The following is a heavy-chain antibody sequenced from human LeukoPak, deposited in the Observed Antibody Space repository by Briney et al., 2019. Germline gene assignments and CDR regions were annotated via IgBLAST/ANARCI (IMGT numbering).Heavy chain of an antibody. D-gene: IGHD6-13*01. Sequence: PGGSLRLSCVASGFTFSSYSMNWVRLAPGKGLEWVSYISSSSSTIYYADSVKGRFTISRDNAKNSLYLQMNSLRDEDTAVYYCARNQWGSSWAFDYWGQGTLVTVSS. CDR2: ISSSSSTI. J-gene: IGHJ4*02. V-gene: IGHV3-48*02. CDR1: GFTFSSYS. CDR3: ARNQWGSSWAFDY.